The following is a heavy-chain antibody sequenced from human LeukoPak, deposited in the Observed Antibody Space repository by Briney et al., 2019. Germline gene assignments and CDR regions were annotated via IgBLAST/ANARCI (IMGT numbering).Heavy chain of an antibody. V-gene: IGHV3-23*01. Sequence: GGSLRLSCVASGFTLSAYMMSWVRQAPGKGLEWVSGISGGAGGAFYSDSVRGRFTISRDSPKNTLYLQMNSLRVEDTAVYYCTKDPLDYWGQGTLVIVSS. CDR3: TKDPLDY. CDR2: ISGGAGGA. CDR1: GFTLSAYM. J-gene: IGHJ4*02.